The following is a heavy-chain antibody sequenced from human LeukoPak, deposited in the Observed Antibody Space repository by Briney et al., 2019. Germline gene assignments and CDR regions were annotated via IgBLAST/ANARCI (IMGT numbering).Heavy chain of an antibody. CDR2: IRYDGSNE. V-gene: IGHV3-30*02. J-gene: IGHJ4*02. CDR3: ARPMNEYDSSGFFHY. Sequence: PGGSLRLSCAASGFSFSTYGLHWVRHTPGKGLEWVAFIRYDGSNEYYADSVKGRFTISRDNSKNTLHLQMNRLRVEDTAVYYCARPMNEYDSSGFFHYWGQGTLVTVSS. D-gene: IGHD3-22*01. CDR1: GFSFSTYG.